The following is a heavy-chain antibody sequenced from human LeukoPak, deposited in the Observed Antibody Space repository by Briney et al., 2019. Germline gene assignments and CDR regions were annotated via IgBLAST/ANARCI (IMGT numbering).Heavy chain of an antibody. CDR1: AFTLSTYW. Sequence: GRSLRLSCAAAAFTLSTYWTSWVRHAPGKGLEWVANIKQDGSEKYYVDSVRGRFTISRDNAKNSLYLQMSRLRAQSTAVYYCAPLQYQLLWGYFACGGQGTLVTVPS. J-gene: IGHJ4*02. V-gene: IGHV3-7*03. CDR3: APLQYQLLWGYFAC. CDR2: IKQDGSEK. D-gene: IGHD2-2*01.